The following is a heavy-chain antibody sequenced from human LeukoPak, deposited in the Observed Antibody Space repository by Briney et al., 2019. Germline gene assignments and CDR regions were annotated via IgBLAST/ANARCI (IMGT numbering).Heavy chain of an antibody. D-gene: IGHD3-3*01. Sequence: ASVKVSCKASGYTFTSYYMHWVRKAPGQGLEWMGWINPNSGGTNYAQKFQGRVTMTRDTSISTAYMELSRLRSDDTAVHYCAREQYYDFWSGSDQYYYYYGMDVWGQGTTVTVSS. CDR1: GYTFTSYY. V-gene: IGHV1-2*02. CDR3: AREQYYDFWSGSDQYYYYYGMDV. CDR2: INPNSGGT. J-gene: IGHJ6*02.